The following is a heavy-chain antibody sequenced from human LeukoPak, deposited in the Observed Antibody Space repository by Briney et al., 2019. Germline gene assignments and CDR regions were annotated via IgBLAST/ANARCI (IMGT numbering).Heavy chain of an antibody. D-gene: IGHD6-6*01. V-gene: IGHV3-53*01. CDR2: IYADGGT. Sequence: GGSLRLSCAVSGFTVSTNFMSWVRQAPGRGLEWVSIIYADGGTSYADSVKGRFTISRDNSKNTVYLQMSSLRAEDTAVYYCASLAARPYWGRGTLVTVSS. CDR1: GFTVSTNF. J-gene: IGHJ4*02. CDR3: ASLAARPY.